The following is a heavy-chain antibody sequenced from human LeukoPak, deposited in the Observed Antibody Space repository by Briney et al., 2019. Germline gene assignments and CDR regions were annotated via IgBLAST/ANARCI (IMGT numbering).Heavy chain of an antibody. Sequence: PSETLSLTCTVSGYSISSGYYWGWIRQPPGKGLEWIGSIYHSGSTYYNPSLKSRVTISVDTSKNQFSLKLSSVTAADTAVYYCARDLTVTTWDWFDPWGQGTLVTVSS. J-gene: IGHJ5*02. CDR2: IYHSGST. D-gene: IGHD4-11*01. CDR1: GYSISSGYY. V-gene: IGHV4-38-2*02. CDR3: ARDLTVTTWDWFDP.